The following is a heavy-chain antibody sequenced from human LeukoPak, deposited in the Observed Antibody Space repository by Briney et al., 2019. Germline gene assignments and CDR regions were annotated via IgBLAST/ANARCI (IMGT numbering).Heavy chain of an antibody. CDR1: GFTFSIYS. CDR2: ISSSGSYI. D-gene: IGHD6-13*01. CDR3: AREDASSWDY. J-gene: IGHJ4*02. Sequence: GGSLRLSCAASGFTFSIYSMGWVRQAPGKGLEWVSSISSSGSYIYYADSLKGRFTISRDNAKNSLYLQMNSLRAEDTAVYYCAREDASSWDYWGQGILVTVSS. V-gene: IGHV3-21*01.